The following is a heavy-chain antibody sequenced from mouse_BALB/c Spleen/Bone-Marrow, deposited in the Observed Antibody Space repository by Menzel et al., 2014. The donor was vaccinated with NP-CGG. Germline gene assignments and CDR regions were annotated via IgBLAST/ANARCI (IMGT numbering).Heavy chain of an antibody. J-gene: IGHJ3*01. CDR1: GFNIKDTY. CDR3: ARRGLYYDYDAWFAY. Sequence: GAELVKPGASVKLSCTASGFNIKDTYMHWVKQRPEQGLEWIGRIDPANGNTKYDPKFQGKATITADTSSNTAYLQLSSLTSEDTAVYYCARRGLYYDYDAWFAYWGQGTLVTVSA. D-gene: IGHD2-4*01. CDR2: IDPANGNT. V-gene: IGHV14-3*02.